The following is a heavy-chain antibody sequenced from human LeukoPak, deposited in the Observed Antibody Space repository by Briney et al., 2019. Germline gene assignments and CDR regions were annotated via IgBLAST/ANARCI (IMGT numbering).Heavy chain of an antibody. V-gene: IGHV3-15*07. CDR1: GFTFSNAW. J-gene: IGHJ4*02. D-gene: IGHD3-22*01. CDR2: IKSKPDGGTT. CDR3: ATGGYYFDF. Sequence: PGGSLRLSCAGTGFTFSNAWMNWVRQAPGKGLEWAGRIKSKPDGGTTDYAAPMKGRFTISRDDSENTAYLQINSLKTEDTAVYFCATGGYYFDFWGQGTLVTVSS.